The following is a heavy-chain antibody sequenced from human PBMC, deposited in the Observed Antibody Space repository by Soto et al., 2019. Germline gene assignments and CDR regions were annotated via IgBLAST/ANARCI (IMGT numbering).Heavy chain of an antibody. CDR1: GFTLNGYA. J-gene: IGHJ6*01. D-gene: IGHD3-9*01. V-gene: IGHV3-48*01. CDR3: AKDLRRAFYGMDV. CDR2: ISSSSVKI. Sequence: GGSLRLSCVASGFTLNGYAMNWVRQAPGKGLEWVSYISSSSVKIDYADSVKGRFTISRDNSKNTLYLQMNSLRAEDTAVYYCAKDLRRAFYGMDVWGQGTTVTVSS.